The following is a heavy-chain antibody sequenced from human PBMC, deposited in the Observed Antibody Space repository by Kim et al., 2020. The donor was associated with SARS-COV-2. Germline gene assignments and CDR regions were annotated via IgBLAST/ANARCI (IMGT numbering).Heavy chain of an antibody. V-gene: IGHV3-23*01. Sequence: GGSLRLSCVASGFTFSNYVTSWVRQGPGMGLEWVSAISGSGGSTYYADSVQGRFIISRDNSKNTMYLQMKSLRVEDTAVYYCAKDQYTSSWSTKPNWFDP. CDR3: AKDQYTSSWSTKPNWFDP. CDR2: ISGSGGST. J-gene: IGHJ5*02. CDR1: GFTFSNYV. D-gene: IGHD2-2*01.